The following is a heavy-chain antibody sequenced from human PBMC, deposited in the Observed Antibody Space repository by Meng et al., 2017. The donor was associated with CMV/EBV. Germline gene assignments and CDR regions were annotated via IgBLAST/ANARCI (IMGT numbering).Heavy chain of an antibody. D-gene: IGHD3-3*01. V-gene: IGHV1-2*02. Sequence: ASVKVSCKASGYTFTGYYMHWARQAPGQGLEWMGWINANSGGTNSAVKFQGRVTMTRDTSITTAYMELSRLRSDDTAVYYCARVTDFWSTPWGFDPWGQGTLVTVSS. CDR3: ARVTDFWSTPWGFDP. CDR2: INANSGGT. J-gene: IGHJ5*01. CDR1: GYTFTGYY.